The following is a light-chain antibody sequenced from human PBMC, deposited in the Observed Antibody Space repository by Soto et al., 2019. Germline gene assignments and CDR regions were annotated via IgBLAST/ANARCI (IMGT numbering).Light chain of an antibody. V-gene: IGLV2-14*01. CDR1: SSDVGGYNY. CDR3: SSYTTTNTYV. J-gene: IGLJ1*01. CDR2: EVS. Sequence: QSVLTQPASVSGSPGQSITISCTGTSSDVGGYNYVSWYQQHPGKAPKLMIYEVSNRPSGVSNRFSGSKSGNTASLTISGLQAEDEADYYFSSYTTTNTYVFGTGTQLAVL.